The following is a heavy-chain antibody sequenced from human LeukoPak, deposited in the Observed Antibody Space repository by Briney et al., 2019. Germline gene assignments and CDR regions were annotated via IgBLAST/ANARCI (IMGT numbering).Heavy chain of an antibody. CDR1: GYTFTSYD. D-gene: IGHD3-3*01. CDR3: ARGRGTYYDFWSGYYKLYYMDV. CDR2: MNPNSGNT. Sequence: ASVKVSCKASGYTFTSYDINWVRQATGQGLEWMGWMNPNSGNTGYAQKFQGRVTITRNTSISTAYMELSSLRSEDTAVYYCARGRGTYYDFWSGYYKLYYMDVWGKGTTVTVSS. J-gene: IGHJ6*03. V-gene: IGHV1-8*03.